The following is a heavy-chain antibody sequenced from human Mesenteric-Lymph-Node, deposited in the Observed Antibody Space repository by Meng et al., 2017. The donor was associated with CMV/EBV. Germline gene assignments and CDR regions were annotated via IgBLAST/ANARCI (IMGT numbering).Heavy chain of an antibody. CDR2: IRWNGDST. D-gene: IGHD4-11*01. V-gene: IGHV3-20*04. J-gene: IGHJ5*02. CDR3: ARDWAPFQDNSNFNHWFDP. CDR1: GFTFGAFG. Sequence: GGPLRPSCAASGFTFGAFGMNWVRQAPGKGLQWVSGIRWNGDSTGYADSVKGRFTVSRDNAKNSLFLQMNSLSAEDTAFYYCARDWAPFQDNSNFNHWFDPWGQGTLVTVSS.